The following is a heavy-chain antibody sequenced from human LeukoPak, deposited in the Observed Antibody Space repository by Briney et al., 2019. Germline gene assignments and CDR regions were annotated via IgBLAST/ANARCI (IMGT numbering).Heavy chain of an antibody. CDR1: GFTFSSYE. CDR3: ARVSSGWYYFDY. Sequence: PGGSLRLSCAASGFTFSSYEMNWDRQAPGKGLEWVSYISSSGSTIYYADSVKGRFTISRDNAKNSLYLQMNSLRAEDTAVYYCARVSSGWYYFDYWGQGTLVTVSS. D-gene: IGHD6-19*01. CDR2: ISSSGSTI. J-gene: IGHJ4*02. V-gene: IGHV3-48*03.